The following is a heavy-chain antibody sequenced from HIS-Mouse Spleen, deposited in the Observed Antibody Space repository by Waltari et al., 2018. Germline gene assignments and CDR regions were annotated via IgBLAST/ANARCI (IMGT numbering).Heavy chain of an antibody. CDR2: INHSGST. Sequence: QVQLQQWGAGLLKPSETLSLTCAVYGGSFSGYYWSWIRQPPGKVLEWIGEINHSGSTNYNPSLKSRVTISVDTSKNQFSLKLSSVTAAATAVYYCARCWGSRSWYFDLWGRGTLVTVSS. CDR1: GGSFSGYY. CDR3: ARCWGSRSWYFDL. D-gene: IGHD7-27*01. J-gene: IGHJ2*01. V-gene: IGHV4-34*01.